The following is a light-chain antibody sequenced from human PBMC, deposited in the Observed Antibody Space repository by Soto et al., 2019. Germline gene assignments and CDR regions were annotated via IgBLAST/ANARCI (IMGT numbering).Light chain of an antibody. CDR3: QQYNSYSPYT. J-gene: IGKJ2*01. V-gene: IGKV1-5*01. Sequence: DIQMTQSPSTLSASVGDRVTITCRASENISRWLAWYQQKPGKAPKVLIYEASSLSSGVPSRFGGSGSGTEFTLTISGVQPDDFATYYCQQYNSYSPYTFGQGTKSDIK. CDR1: ENISRW. CDR2: EAS.